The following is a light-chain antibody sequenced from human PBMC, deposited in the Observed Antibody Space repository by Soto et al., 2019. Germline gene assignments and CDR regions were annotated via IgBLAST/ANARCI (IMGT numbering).Light chain of an antibody. CDR1: RGHSNSI. Sequence: QPVLTQSSSASGSLGSSVKLTCTLSRGHSNSIIAWHQQQPGKAPRYLMKLEGSGSYNKGSGVPDRFSGSSSGADRYLTISNLQFDDEADYYCETWDSYTLVFGGGTKLTVL. CDR3: ETWDSYTLV. J-gene: IGLJ2*01. V-gene: IGLV4-60*02. CDR2: LEGSGSY.